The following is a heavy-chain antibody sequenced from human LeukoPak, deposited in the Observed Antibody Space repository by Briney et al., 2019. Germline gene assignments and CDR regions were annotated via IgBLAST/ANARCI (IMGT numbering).Heavy chain of an antibody. Sequence: PSETLSLTCTVSGDSIRSYHWSWIRQPPGKGLEWIGYIYYSGSTNYNPSPKSRVTISVDTSKNQFSLKLSSVTAADTAVYYCARDGPRWELRNAFDIWGQGTMVTVSS. D-gene: IGHD1-26*01. CDR2: IYYSGST. J-gene: IGHJ3*02. V-gene: IGHV4-59*01. CDR3: ARDGPRWELRNAFDI. CDR1: GDSIRSYH.